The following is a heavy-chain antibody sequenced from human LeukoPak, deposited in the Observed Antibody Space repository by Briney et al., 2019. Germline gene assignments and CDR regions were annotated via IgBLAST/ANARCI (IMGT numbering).Heavy chain of an antibody. V-gene: IGHV4-59*08. Sequence: SETLSLTCTVSDDSITNYYWSWIRQPPGKGLEWIGYVHYSGSTNYNPSLQSRATMSVDTSKNQFSLKLSSVTAADTAIYYCARNAAVATSRSWFDPWGQGTLVTVSS. J-gene: IGHJ5*02. D-gene: IGHD6-19*01. CDR2: VHYSGST. CDR1: DDSITNYY. CDR3: ARNAAVATSRSWFDP.